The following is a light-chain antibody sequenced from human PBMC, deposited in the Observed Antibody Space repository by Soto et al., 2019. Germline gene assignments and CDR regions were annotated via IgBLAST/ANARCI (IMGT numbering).Light chain of an antibody. J-gene: IGKJ3*01. CDR3: QQPNSFPNP. CDR1: QGIANF. V-gene: IGKV1-9*01. Sequence: IQLTQSPSSLSASVGDRVTISCRASQGIANFLAWYQQKPGKAPKLLIYGASTLQSGVPSRFTGSGSGTEFTRTISSLQAEDFATYYCQQPNSFPNPFGHGTKVDIK. CDR2: GAS.